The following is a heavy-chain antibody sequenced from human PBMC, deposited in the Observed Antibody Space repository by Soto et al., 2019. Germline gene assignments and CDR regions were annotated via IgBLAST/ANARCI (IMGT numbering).Heavy chain of an antibody. CDR2: MNEYGSER. Sequence: EVQLVESGGGLVQPGGSLRLSCSASGFIFSSYWMSWLRQAPGKGLEWVASMNEYGSERYYVDSVKGRFTISRDNAKNSIYLQMNSLGAEDTAVSYCARVGGARKGDYCGQGTLVTVSS. CDR3: ARVGGARKGDY. J-gene: IGHJ4*02. CDR1: GFIFSSYW. V-gene: IGHV3-7*04. D-gene: IGHD3-10*01.